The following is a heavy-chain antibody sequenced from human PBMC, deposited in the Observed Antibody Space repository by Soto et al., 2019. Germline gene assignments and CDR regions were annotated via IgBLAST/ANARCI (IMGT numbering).Heavy chain of an antibody. CDR1: GFTFSMYR. D-gene: IGHD1-1*01. J-gene: IGHJ4*02. Sequence: GGSLRLSCAASGFTFSMYRMHWVRQVPGKGPEWVSRINDDGSSTNYADSVKGRVTISRDNAKNTLYLQMNDLRAEDTAVYYCTRGPRSTSTGTGAFWGQGTLVTVSS. V-gene: IGHV3-74*01. CDR3: TRGPRSTSTGTGAF. CDR2: INDDGSST.